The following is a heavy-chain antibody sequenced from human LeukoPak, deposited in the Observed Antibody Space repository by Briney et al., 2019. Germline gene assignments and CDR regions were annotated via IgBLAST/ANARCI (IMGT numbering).Heavy chain of an antibody. CDR3: ARDGVAGTYYFDY. D-gene: IGHD6-19*01. CDR2: INPSGGST. J-gene: IGHJ4*02. V-gene: IGHV1-46*01. CDR1: GYTFTSYY. Sequence: ASVKVSCKASGYTFTSYYMHWVRQAPGQELEWMGIINPSGGSTSYPQKFQGRVTMTRDTSTSTVYMELSSLRSEDTAVSFCARDGVAGTYYFDYWGQGTLVTVSS.